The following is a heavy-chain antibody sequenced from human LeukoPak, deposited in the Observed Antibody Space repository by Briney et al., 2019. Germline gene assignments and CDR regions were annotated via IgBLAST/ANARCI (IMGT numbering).Heavy chain of an antibody. CDR3: ASALHS. CDR2: IYSGGST. D-gene: IGHD4-11*01. V-gene: IGHV3-53*01. J-gene: IGHJ4*02. CDR1: GFTFSSYA. Sequence: GGSLRLSCAASGFTFSSYAMHWVRQAPGKGLEWVSVIYSGGSTYYADSVKGRFTISRDNSKNTLYLQMNSLRAEDTAVYYCASALHSWGQGTLVTVSS.